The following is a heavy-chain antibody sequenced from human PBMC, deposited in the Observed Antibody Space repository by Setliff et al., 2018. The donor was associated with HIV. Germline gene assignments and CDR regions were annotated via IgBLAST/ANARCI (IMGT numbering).Heavy chain of an antibody. J-gene: IGHJ4*02. D-gene: IGHD3-10*01. CDR1: GYTFADHF. V-gene: IGHV1-69-2*01. CDR2: VDPENGKT. CDR3: STNKWPMIRGVTAFDH. Sequence: ASVKVSCKASGYTFADHFMYWVQQAPGKGLVYMGRVDPENGKTIYAEKFQGRLTITADTSTDTGYMGLSSLTSHDTALYYCSTNKWPMIRGVTAFDHWGPGTLVTVSS.